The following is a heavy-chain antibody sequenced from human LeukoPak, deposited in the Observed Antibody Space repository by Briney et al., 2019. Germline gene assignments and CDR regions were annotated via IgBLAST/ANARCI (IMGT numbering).Heavy chain of an antibody. Sequence: GGSLRLSCAASGFTFGSYWMSWVRQAPGKGLEWVAHIKQDGSEKRYVDSVKGRFTISRDNARNSLYLQMNSLRAEDTAMYYCTRGGYGSSKFWGDWGQGTMVTVSS. CDR2: IKQDGSEK. J-gene: IGHJ3*01. CDR1: GFTFGSYW. CDR3: TRGGYGSSKFWGD. D-gene: IGHD3-16*01. V-gene: IGHV3-7*01.